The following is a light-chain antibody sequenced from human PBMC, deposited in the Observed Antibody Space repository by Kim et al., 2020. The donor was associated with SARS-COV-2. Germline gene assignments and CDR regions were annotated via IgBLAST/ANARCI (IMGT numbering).Light chain of an antibody. CDR3: MQATQHPLT. V-gene: IGKV2-24*01. J-gene: IGKJ1*01. Sequence: DIVMTQTPLPSPVTLGQPASISCRSSQSLVHRDGNTYLSWLQQRPGQPPRLLIYKISNRLSGVPDRFSGSGAGTDFTLKISRVEAEDVGIYYFMQATQHPLTFGQGTKVDIK. CDR1: QSLVHRDGNTY. CDR2: KIS.